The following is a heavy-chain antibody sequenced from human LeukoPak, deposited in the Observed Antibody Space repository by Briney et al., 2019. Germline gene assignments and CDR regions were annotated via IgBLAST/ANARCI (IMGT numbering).Heavy chain of an antibody. D-gene: IGHD4-17*01. CDR2: IKSKTDGGTT. CDR3: TTVPPWVTTGYFNY. CDR1: GFTFSNAW. Sequence: GGSLRLSCATSGFTFSNAWMSWVRQAPGKGLEWVGRIKSKTDGGTTEYAAPVKGRFTISRDDSKNTVYLQVNSLKIDDTAVYYCTTVPPWVTTGYFNYWGQGTLVTVSS. V-gene: IGHV3-15*01. J-gene: IGHJ4*02.